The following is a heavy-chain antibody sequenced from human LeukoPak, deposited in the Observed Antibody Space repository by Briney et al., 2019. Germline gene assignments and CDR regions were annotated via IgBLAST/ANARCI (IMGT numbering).Heavy chain of an antibody. CDR1: GFSVSSYC. Sequence: GGSLRLPCAASGFSVSSYCLTWVRQAPGKGLEWVSLLYAVGTTYYADSVKGRFTISRDSSENTLYLHMHSLGPADTAVYFCARSASSGLVNGFDVWGQGTMVTVSS. CDR2: LYAVGTT. V-gene: IGHV3-53*05. J-gene: IGHJ3*01. CDR3: ARSASSGLVNGFDV. D-gene: IGHD6-6*01.